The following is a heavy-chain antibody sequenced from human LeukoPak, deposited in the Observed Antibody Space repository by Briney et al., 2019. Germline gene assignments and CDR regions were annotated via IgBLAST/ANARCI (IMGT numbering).Heavy chain of an antibody. V-gene: IGHV4-59*12. Sequence: SETLSLTCTVSGGSISSYYWSWIRQPPGKGLEWIGCIDYSGYTNYNPSLKSRVTISVDTSKNQFSLKLSSVTAADTAVYYCARDLIVPDAMTGSGSYSTDYWGQGTLATVSS. CDR1: GGSISSYY. CDR2: IDYSGYT. D-gene: IGHD3-10*01. J-gene: IGHJ4*02. CDR3: ARDLIVPDAMTGSGSYSTDY.